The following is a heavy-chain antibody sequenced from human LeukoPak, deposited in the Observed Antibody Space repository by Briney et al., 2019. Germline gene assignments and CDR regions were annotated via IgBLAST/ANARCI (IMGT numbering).Heavy chain of an antibody. CDR2: IKQDGSEK. Sequence: GGSLRLSCAASGFTFSSYWMSWVRQAPGKGLEWVANIKQDGSEKYYVDSVKGRFTISRDNAKSSLYLQMNSLRAEDTAVYYCARVCTIFGVVIMDYFDYWGQGTLVTVSS. V-gene: IGHV3-7*01. CDR3: ARVCTIFGVVIMDYFDY. J-gene: IGHJ4*02. D-gene: IGHD3-3*01. CDR1: GFTFSSYW.